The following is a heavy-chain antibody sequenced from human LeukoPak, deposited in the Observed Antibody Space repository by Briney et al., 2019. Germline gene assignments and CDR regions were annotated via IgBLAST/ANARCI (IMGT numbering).Heavy chain of an antibody. CDR2: IKQDGSEK. D-gene: IGHD6-13*01. Sequence: GGSLRLSCAASGFTFSSYWMSWVRQAPGKGLEWVANIKQDGSEKYYVDSVKGRFTISRDNAKNSPYLQMNSLRAEDTAVYYCAREGYSSSWSGVDYYYGMDVWGQGTTVTVSS. V-gene: IGHV3-7*01. J-gene: IGHJ6*02. CDR3: AREGYSSSWSGVDYYYGMDV. CDR1: GFTFSSYW.